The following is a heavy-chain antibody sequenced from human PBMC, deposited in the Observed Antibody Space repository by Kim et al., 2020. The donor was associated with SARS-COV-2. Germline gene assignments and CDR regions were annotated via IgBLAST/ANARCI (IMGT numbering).Heavy chain of an antibody. CDR2: IIPIPGIS. CDR1: GGTFNNYA. CDR3: ARAYFYGSGPYSWFDP. D-gene: IGHD3-10*01. V-gene: IGHV1-69*04. Sequence: SVKVSCKASGGTFNNYAIIWVRQAPGQGLEWMGRIIPIPGISNYAQKFQDRVTITADESTTTAYMELSSLRSEDTAVYYCARAYFYGSGPYSWFDPWGQGTLVTVSS. J-gene: IGHJ5*02.